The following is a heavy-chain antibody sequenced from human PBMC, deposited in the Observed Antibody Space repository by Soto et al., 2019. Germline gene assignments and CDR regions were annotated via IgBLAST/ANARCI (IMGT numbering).Heavy chain of an antibody. Sequence: LRLSCAASGFTFSSYWMSWVRQAPGKGLEWVANIKQDGSEKYYVDSVKGRFTISRDNAKNSLYLQMNSLRAEDTAVYYCARTRWDIVIMVYAPVYFDYWGQGTLVTVYS. CDR2: IKQDGSEK. D-gene: IGHD2-8*01. CDR1: GFTFSSYW. CDR3: ARTRWDIVIMVYAPVYFDY. J-gene: IGHJ4*02. V-gene: IGHV3-7*03.